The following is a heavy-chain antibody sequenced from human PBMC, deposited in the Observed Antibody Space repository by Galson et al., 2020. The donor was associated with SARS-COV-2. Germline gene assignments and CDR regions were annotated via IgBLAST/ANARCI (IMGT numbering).Heavy chain of an antibody. CDR2: IRSKANSYAT. CDR3: TSLIAAAGSVYYYYYGMDV. J-gene: IGHJ6*02. D-gene: IGHD6-13*01. V-gene: IGHV3-73*01. Sequence: GGSLRLSCAASGFTFSGSAMHWARQASGKGLEWVGRIRSKANSYATAYAASVKGRFTISRNDSKNTAYLQMNSLKTEDTAVYYCTSLIAAAGSVYYYYYGMDVWGQGTTVTVSS. CDR1: GFTFSGSA.